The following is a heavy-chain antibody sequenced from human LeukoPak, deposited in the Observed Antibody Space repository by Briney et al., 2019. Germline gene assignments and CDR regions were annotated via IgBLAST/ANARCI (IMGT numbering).Heavy chain of an antibody. Sequence: ASVKVSCKVSGYTLTELSMHWVRQAPGKGLEGMGGFDPEDGETIYAQKFQGRVTMTEDTSTDTAYMELSSLRSEDTAVYYCATLTMVRGVRSDYWGQETLVTVSS. V-gene: IGHV1-24*01. D-gene: IGHD3-10*01. CDR1: GYTLTELS. J-gene: IGHJ4*02. CDR3: ATLTMVRGVRSDY. CDR2: FDPEDGET.